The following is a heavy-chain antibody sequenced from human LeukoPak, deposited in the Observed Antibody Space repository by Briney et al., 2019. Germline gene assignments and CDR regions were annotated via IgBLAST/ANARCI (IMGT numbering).Heavy chain of an antibody. Sequence: GGSLGLSCAASGFTFDDYAMHWVRQAPGKGLEWVSGISWNSGSIGYADSVKGRFTISRDNAKNSLYLQMNSLRAEDTALYYCACQLLGEAFDIWGQGTMVTVSS. CDR3: ACQLLGEAFDI. CDR2: ISWNSGSI. V-gene: IGHV3-9*01. J-gene: IGHJ3*02. CDR1: GFTFDDYA. D-gene: IGHD2-2*01.